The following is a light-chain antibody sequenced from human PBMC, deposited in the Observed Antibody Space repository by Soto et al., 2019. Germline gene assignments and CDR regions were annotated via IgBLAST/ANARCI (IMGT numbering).Light chain of an antibody. V-gene: IGLV2-14*03. CDR3: RSYTSSSTLV. Sequence: QSALTQPASVSGSPGQSITISCTGTSSDVGGYNYVSWYQQHPGKAPKLMIYDVNNRPSGVSNRFSGSKSGNTASLTISGLQAEDEADYYCRSYTSSSTLVFGTGTKLTVL. CDR1: SSDVGGYNY. J-gene: IGLJ1*01. CDR2: DVN.